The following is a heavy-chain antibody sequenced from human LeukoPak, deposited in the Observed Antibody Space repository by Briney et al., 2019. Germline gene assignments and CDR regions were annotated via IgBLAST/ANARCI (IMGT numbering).Heavy chain of an antibody. V-gene: IGHV4-59*08. CDR3: ARSWYQGSMDV. J-gene: IGHJ6*02. Sequence: SETLSLTCTVSGGSISSYYWSWIRQPPGKGLEWIGYIYYGGSTNYNPSLKSRVTISVDTSKNQFSLKLSSVTAADTAVYYCARSWYQGSMDVWGQGTTVTVSS. CDR2: IYYGGST. CDR1: GGSISSYY. D-gene: IGHD6-13*01.